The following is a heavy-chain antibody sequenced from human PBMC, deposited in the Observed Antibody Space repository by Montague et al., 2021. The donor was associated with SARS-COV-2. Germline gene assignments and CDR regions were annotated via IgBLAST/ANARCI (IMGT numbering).Heavy chain of an antibody. V-gene: IGHV4-59*13. J-gene: IGHJ2*01. CDR2: IYNSGSVTT. Sequence: SETLSLTCSVSGGSINNYYWGWVRQSPGKGLERIGYIYNSGSVTTSYNPSLKSRVSISVDTSENQFSLKLTSVTAADTAVYYCARRGGGEVFARFMYWYFDVWGRGSLVTVSS. CDR3: ARRGGGEVFARFMYWYFDV. CDR1: GGSINNYY. D-gene: IGHD2-21*01.